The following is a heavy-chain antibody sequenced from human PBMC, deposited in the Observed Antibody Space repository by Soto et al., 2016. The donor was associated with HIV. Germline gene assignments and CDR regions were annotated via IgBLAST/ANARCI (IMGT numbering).Heavy chain of an antibody. J-gene: IGHJ4*02. V-gene: IGHV3-7*01. Sequence: EVQLVDSGGDLVQPGGSLRLSCAASGFTFNNYWMSWVRQAPGKGLEWVANIKQDGSEKYYVDSVKGRFTISRDNAKNSLDLRMNSLRGEDTAVYYCARGRQRFFGQATSLTSWGQGTLVTVSS. CDR2: IKQDGSEK. CDR1: GFTFNNYW. D-gene: IGHD3-9*01. CDR3: ARGRQRFFGQATSLTS.